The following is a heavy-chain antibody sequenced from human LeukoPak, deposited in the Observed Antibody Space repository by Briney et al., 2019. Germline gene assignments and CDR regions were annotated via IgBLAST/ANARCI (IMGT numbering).Heavy chain of an antibody. D-gene: IGHD6-19*01. J-gene: IGHJ5*01. CDR2: INANSGTT. CDR3: VKPISGGLAVTADWFHP. Sequence: GGSLRLSCAASGFAFSVYAMSWLRQPPGKGLEWVSTINANSGTTSYAASVRGRFSISRDNSKTALYLQLNTLRADDTATYYCVKPISGGLAVTADWFHPWGQGTLVVVSS. CDR1: GFAFSVYA. V-gene: IGHV3-23*01.